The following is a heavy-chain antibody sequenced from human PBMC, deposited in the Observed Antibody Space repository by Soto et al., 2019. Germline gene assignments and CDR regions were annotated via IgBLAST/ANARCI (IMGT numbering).Heavy chain of an antibody. CDR2: IYYSGST. V-gene: IGHV4-61*08. Sequence: SETLSLTCTVSGGSISSGGYYWSWIRQHPGKGLEWIGYIYYSGSTNYNPSLKSRVTISIDTSKNQFSLKLSSVTAADTAVYYCARDVQEGDGYNYNWFDPWGQGTLVTVSS. D-gene: IGHD5-12*01. CDR1: GGSISSGGYY. J-gene: IGHJ5*02. CDR3: ARDVQEGDGYNYNWFDP.